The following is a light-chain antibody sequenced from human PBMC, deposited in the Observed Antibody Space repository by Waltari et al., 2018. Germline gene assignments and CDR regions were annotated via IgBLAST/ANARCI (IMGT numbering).Light chain of an antibody. Sequence: ELVVTQSPATLSLSPGERVTLSCRASQIVTNNFAWFQQRPGQAPRLLIYNASTRATDIPAMFSGSGSGTEFTLTINSLQSEDLAIYYCQVRTSWLWTFGQGTKV. V-gene: IGKV3-15*01. CDR3: QVRTSWLWT. J-gene: IGKJ1*01. CDR2: NAS. CDR1: QIVTNN.